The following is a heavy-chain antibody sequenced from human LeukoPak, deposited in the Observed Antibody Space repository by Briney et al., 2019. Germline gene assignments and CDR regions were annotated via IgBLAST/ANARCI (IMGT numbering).Heavy chain of an antibody. J-gene: IGHJ3*02. CDR3: ARVEAYSGSYYGSYASDI. V-gene: IGHV1-3*01. Sequence: ASVKVSCKASGYTFTSYAMHWVRQAPGQRLEWMGWINAGNGNTKYSQKFQGRVTITRDTSASTAYMELSSLRSEDTAVYYCARVEAYSGSYYGSYASDIWGQGTMVTVSS. CDR2: INAGNGNT. CDR1: GYTFTSYA. D-gene: IGHD1-26*01.